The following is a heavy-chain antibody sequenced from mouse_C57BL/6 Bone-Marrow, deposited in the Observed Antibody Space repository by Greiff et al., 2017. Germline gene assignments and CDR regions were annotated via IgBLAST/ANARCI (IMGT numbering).Heavy chain of an antibody. V-gene: IGHV1-66*01. J-gene: IGHJ1*03. D-gene: IGHD1-1*01. Sequence: QVQLQQSGPELVKPGASVKISCKASGYSFTSYYIHWVKQRPGQGLEWIGWIYPGSGNTKYNEKFKGKATLTADTSSSTAYMQLSSLTSEDSAVYYCASRGYGSSSWYFDVWGTGTTVTVSS. CDR3: ASRGYGSSSWYFDV. CDR2: IYPGSGNT. CDR1: GYSFTSYY.